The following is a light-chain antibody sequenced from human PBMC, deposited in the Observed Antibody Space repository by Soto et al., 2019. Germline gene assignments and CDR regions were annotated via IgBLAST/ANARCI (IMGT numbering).Light chain of an antibody. Sequence: QSALTQPASASRSPGQSVTISCTGTSGDVGGYNYVYWYQQHPGIAPILMISEVSTRPSGVSNRFSGSKSGNTASLTISGLQAEDEAEYYCSSYTSSSTLVFGGGTKLTVL. V-gene: IGLV2-14*01. CDR3: SSYTSSSTLV. CDR1: SGDVGGYNY. J-gene: IGLJ2*01. CDR2: EVS.